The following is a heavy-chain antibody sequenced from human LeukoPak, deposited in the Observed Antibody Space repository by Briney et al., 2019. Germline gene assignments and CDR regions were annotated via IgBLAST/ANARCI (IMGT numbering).Heavy chain of an antibody. CDR3: ARGRVVAYFDY. J-gene: IGHJ4*02. CDR2: ISSSSSYI. D-gene: IGHD3-3*01. CDR1: GFTFSSYS. Sequence: GGSLRLSCAASGFTFSSYSMNWVRQAPGKGLEWVSSISSSSSYIYYADSVKGRFTISRDNAKNSLYLQMNSLRAGDTAVYYCARGRVVAYFDYWGQGTLVTVSS. V-gene: IGHV3-21*01.